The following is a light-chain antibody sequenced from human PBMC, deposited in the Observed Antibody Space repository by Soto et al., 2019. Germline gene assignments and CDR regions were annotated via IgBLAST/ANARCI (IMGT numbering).Light chain of an antibody. Sequence: DIEMTQTHSTLSATAGDRVTITCRASQSISSWLAWYQQKPAKAPKLLIYDASNLESGVPSRFSGSGSGTEFTLTIISLQPDDFATYYCLQDSDYPWAFGPGSKVDI. V-gene: IGKV1-5*01. CDR1: QSISSW. CDR3: LQDSDYPWA. CDR2: DAS. J-gene: IGKJ1*01.